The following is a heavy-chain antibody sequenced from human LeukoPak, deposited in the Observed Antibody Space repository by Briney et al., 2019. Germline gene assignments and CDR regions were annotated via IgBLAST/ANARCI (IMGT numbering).Heavy chain of an antibody. CDR1: GGSISSGSYY. D-gene: IGHD3-3*01. CDR3: ARAPFSYYDFWSGYYRAFDI. CDR2: IHTSGST. V-gene: IGHV4-61*02. Sequence: KASQTLSLTCTVSGGSISSGSYYWSWIRQPAGKGLEWIGRIHTSGSTNYNPSLKSRVTISVDTSKNQFSLKLSSVTAADTAVYYCARAPFSYYDFWSGYYRAFDIWGQGTMVTVSS. J-gene: IGHJ3*02.